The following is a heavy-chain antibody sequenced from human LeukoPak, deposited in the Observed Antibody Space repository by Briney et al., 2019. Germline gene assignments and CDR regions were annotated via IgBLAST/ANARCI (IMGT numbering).Heavy chain of an antibody. J-gene: IGHJ3*02. CDR2: FDPEDGET. Sequence: ASVKVSCKASGYTLTELSMHWVRQAPGKGLEWMGGFDPEDGETIYAQKFQGRVTMTEDTSTDTAYMELSSLRSEDTAVYYCATLGWGAVAGNKGAFDIWGQGTMVTVSS. CDR1: GYTLTELS. D-gene: IGHD6-19*01. CDR3: ATLGWGAVAGNKGAFDI. V-gene: IGHV1-24*01.